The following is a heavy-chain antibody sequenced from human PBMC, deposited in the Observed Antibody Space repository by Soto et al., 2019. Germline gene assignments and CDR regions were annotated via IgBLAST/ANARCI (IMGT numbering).Heavy chain of an antibody. V-gene: IGHV1-46*01. J-gene: IGHJ4*02. CDR3: ARAPYSSSSFFFDY. D-gene: IGHD6-6*01. CDR2: VHPSGGNT. CDR1: GYSFTAYF. Sequence: ASVKGSCRASGYSFTAYFMHWVRQAPGQGLEWMGIVHPSGGNTNYAQKFQGRVTMTWDTSTTTVYMELSSLRSDDTAVYYCARAPYSSSSFFFDYWGQGTPVTVSS.